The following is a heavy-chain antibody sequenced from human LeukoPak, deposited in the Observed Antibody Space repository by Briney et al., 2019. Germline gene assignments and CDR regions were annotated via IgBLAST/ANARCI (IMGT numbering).Heavy chain of an antibody. CDR2: INPNSGGT. CDR1: GYTFTGYY. V-gene: IGHV1-2*02. CDR3: ARLGIVGATYDAFDI. D-gene: IGHD1-26*01. J-gene: IGHJ3*02. Sequence: ASVKVSCKASGYTFTGYYMHWVRQAPGQGLEGMGWINPNSGGTNYAQKLQGRVTMTTDTSTSTAYMELRSLRSDDTAVYYCARLGIVGATYDAFDIWGQGTMVTVSS.